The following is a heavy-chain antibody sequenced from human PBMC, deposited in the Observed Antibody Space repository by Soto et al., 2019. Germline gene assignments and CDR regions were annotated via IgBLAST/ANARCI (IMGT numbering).Heavy chain of an antibody. D-gene: IGHD6-13*01. Sequence: PGGSLRLSCAASVLTFSSYAMSWVRQAPGKGLEWVSAISGSGGSTYYADSVKGRFTISRDNSKNTLYLQMNSLRAEDTAVYYCAKVFTSAAASYFDYWGQGTLVTVSS. CDR2: ISGSGGST. CDR3: AKVFTSAAASYFDY. CDR1: VLTFSSYA. V-gene: IGHV3-23*01. J-gene: IGHJ4*02.